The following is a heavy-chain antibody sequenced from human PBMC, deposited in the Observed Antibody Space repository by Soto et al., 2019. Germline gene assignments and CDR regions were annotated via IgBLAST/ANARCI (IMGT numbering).Heavy chain of an antibody. V-gene: IGHV3-23*01. D-gene: IGHD3-10*01. CDR2: ISGSGAIT. J-gene: IGHJ4*02. CDR3: AKDRQFRSYYESAGHYNN. CDR1: GFTFKNYD. Sequence: EVQLLESGGGLVQPGGSLRLSCVASGFTFKNYDMRWVRQAPGKGLEWVSGISGSGAITYYADSVRGRFTISRDNSKNTLYLQRNSLRDEDTAIYYCAKDRQFRSYYESAGHYNNWGQGTLVTVSS.